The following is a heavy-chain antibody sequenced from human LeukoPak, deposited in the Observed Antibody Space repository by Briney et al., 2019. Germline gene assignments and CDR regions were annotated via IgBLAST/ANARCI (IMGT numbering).Heavy chain of an antibody. CDR3: AKDQRARYYYDSSGYIVY. D-gene: IGHD3-22*01. V-gene: IGHV3-33*06. J-gene: IGHJ4*02. CDR1: GFTFSSYG. CDR2: IWYDGSNK. Sequence: PGGSLRLSCAASGFTFSSYGMHWVRQAPGKGLEWVAVIWYDGSNKYYADSVKGRFTISRDNSKNTLYLQMNSLRAEDTAVYYCAKDQRARYYYDSSGYIVYWGQGTLVTVSP.